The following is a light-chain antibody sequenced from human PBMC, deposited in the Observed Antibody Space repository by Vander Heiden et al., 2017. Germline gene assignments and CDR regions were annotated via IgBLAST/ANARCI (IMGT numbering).Light chain of an antibody. CDR1: SSDDGSFDH. CDR3: SSYTRSDTWV. V-gene: IGLV2-14*01. J-gene: IGLJ3*02. CDR2: DVT. Sequence: QSALTQPASVSGSPRQSVTISCTGTSSDDGSFDHVSWYQQHPGKVPKLMIYDVTTRPSGISKRFSGSKSGNTASLPISGLQAEDEAHYYCSSYTRSDTWVFG.